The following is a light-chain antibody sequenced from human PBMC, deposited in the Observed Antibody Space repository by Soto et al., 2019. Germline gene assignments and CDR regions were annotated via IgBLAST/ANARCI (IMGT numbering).Light chain of an antibody. CDR2: GAS. V-gene: IGKV3-15*01. Sequence: EIGMTQSPATLSVSPGERATLSCRASQSVSSNVAWYQQKPGQAPRLLIYGASTRATGIPARFSGSGSGTEFTLTISSLQSEDVAVYYCQQYNNWPPYTFGQGTKLEIK. CDR3: QQYNNWPPYT. CDR1: QSVSSN. J-gene: IGKJ2*01.